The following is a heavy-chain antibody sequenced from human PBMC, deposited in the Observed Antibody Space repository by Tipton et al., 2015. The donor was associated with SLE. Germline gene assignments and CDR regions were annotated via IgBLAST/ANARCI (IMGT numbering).Heavy chain of an antibody. CDR2: IDPSGGST. V-gene: IGHV1-46*01. Sequence: QLVQSGAEVKKPGASVKVSCKASGNTFTSYHMDWVRQPPGQGLEWMGRIDPSGGSTNYAQKFQGRVIMTRDTSTSTVYMELSGLKSEDTAVYYCARAVDSYDYWGQGTLVTVSS. CDR1: GNTFTSYH. D-gene: IGHD2-21*01. J-gene: IGHJ4*02. CDR3: ARAVDSYDY.